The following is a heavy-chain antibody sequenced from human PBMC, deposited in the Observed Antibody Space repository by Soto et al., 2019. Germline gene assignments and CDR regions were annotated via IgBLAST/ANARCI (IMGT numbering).Heavy chain of an antibody. D-gene: IGHD2-2*01. Sequence: GASVKVSCKASVGTFSSYIISWVRQAPGQGLEWMGRIIPILGIANYAQKFQGRVTITADKSTSTAYMELSSLRSEDTAVYYWEKDCSGTGCYPPVWGKGTLVPVSS. CDR2: IIPILGIA. CDR1: VGTFSSYI. V-gene: IGHV1-69*02. CDR3: EKDCSGTGCYPPV. J-gene: IGHJ4*02.